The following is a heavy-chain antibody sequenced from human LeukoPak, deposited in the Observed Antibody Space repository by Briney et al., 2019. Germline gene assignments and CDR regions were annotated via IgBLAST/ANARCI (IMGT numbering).Heavy chain of an antibody. D-gene: IGHD3-16*01. CDR3: ARGGDLKGELDY. CDR2: IIPILGIA. CDR1: GGTFSSYT. V-gene: IGHV1-69*02. J-gene: IGHJ4*02. Sequence: SVKVSCKASGGTFSSYTISWVRQAPGQGLEWMGRIIPILGIANYAQKFQGRVTTTADKSTSTAYMELSSLRSEDTAVYYCARGGDLKGELDYWGQGTLVTVS.